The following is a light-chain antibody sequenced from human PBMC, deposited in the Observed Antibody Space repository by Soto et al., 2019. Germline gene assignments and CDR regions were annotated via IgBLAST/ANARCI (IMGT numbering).Light chain of an antibody. CDR2: GTS. J-gene: IGKJ1*01. CDR3: QQYSSYSQA. CDR1: RNINGNY. Sequence: EIVFSQSPGTPSLSPGERATLSCGASRNINGNYLGWYQQKRGQAPRLLIYGTSNRATGIPDRFSGSGSGTDFTLTISRLEPEDFATYYCQQYSSYSQAFGQGTKVDIK. V-gene: IGKV3-20*01.